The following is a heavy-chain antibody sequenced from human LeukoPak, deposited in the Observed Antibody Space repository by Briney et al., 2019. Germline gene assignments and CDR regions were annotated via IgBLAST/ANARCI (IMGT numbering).Heavy chain of an antibody. Sequence: PSETLSLTCTVSGGSISSSSYYWGWIRQPPGKGLEWIGSIYYSGSTYYNPSLKSRVTISVDTSKNQFSLKLSSVTAADTAVYYCASPYCASTSCYANSWFDPWGQGTLVTVSS. CDR2: IYYSGST. J-gene: IGHJ5*02. D-gene: IGHD2-2*01. CDR1: GGSISSSSYY. V-gene: IGHV4-39*01. CDR3: ASPYCASTSCYANSWFDP.